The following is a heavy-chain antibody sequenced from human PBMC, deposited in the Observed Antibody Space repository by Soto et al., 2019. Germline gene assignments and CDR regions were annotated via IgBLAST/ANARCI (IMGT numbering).Heavy chain of an antibody. D-gene: IGHD5-18*01. CDR1: GFTCSSYA. CDR3: AKERGYNYGYDAMDV. Sequence: EVQLLESGGGLVQPGVSLRLSCAASGFTCSSYAMSWVRQAPGKGLEWVSGISGSGGSTYYADSVKGRFTISRDNSKNTLYLQTNSLRAEDTAVYYCAKERGYNYGYDAMDVWGQGTTVTVSS. CDR2: ISGSGGST. V-gene: IGHV3-23*01. J-gene: IGHJ6*02.